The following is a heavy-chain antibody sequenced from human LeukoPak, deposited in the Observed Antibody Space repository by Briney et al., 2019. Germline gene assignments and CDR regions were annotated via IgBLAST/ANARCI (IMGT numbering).Heavy chain of an antibody. J-gene: IGHJ4*02. D-gene: IGHD4-17*01. CDR2: MNPNSGNT. Sequence: GASVKVSCKASGYTFTSYDINWVRQATGQGLEWMGWMNPNSGNTGYAQKFQGRVTMTRNTSISTAYMELSSLRSEDTAVHYCARGRNALYGDNTVDYWGQGTLVTVSS. V-gene: IGHV1-8*01. CDR1: GYTFTSYD. CDR3: ARGRNALYGDNTVDY.